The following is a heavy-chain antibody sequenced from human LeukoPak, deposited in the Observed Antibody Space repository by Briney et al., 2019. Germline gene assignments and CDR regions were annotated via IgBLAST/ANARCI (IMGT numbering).Heavy chain of an antibody. CDR3: ASSFRISGTTNYY. J-gene: IGHJ4*02. CDR2: VSSDGRIT. Sequence: GGSLRLSCSASGFTISSFWMHWVRHVPGKGQVWVSGVSSDGRITNYADVVKGRFTVSRDTAKNTLSLQMDSLRADDTAIYYCASSFRISGTTNYYWGQGTLVTVSS. V-gene: IGHV3-74*01. CDR1: GFTISSFW. D-gene: IGHD1-20*01.